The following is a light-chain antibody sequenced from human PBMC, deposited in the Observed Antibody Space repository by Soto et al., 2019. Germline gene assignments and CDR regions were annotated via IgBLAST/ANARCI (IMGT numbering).Light chain of an antibody. CDR1: SSNIGTYS. CDR3: AAWDDRLNGCV. J-gene: IGLJ1*01. V-gene: IGLV1-44*01. Sequence: QSVLTQPPSASGTPGQRVTISCSGSSSNIGTYSVSWYQQFPGTAPRLLIYSDNQRPSGVPDRFSASKSGASASLAISGLQSEDEADFYCAAWDDRLNGCVFGTGTKVTVL. CDR2: SDN.